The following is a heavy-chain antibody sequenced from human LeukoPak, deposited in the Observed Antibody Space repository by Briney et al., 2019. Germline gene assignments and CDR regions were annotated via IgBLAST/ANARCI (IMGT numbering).Heavy chain of an antibody. J-gene: IGHJ4*02. D-gene: IGHD6-13*01. V-gene: IGHV3-30*19. Sequence: PGGSLRLSCAASGFTFSSYGMHWVRQAPGKGLEWVAVISYDGSNKYYADSVKGRFTISRDNSKNTLYLQMNSLRAEDTAVYYCARGGAAAGTSTGDFDYWGQGTLVTVSS. CDR3: ARGGAAAGTSTGDFDY. CDR2: ISYDGSNK. CDR1: GFTFSSYG.